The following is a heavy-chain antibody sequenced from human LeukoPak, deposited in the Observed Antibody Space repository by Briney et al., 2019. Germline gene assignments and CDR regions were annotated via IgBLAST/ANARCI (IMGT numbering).Heavy chain of an antibody. J-gene: IGHJ4*02. Sequence: AETLSLTCTASGDFNDNYYWSWVRQSAGEGLEWIGRMYSDGLTNFNPSLKSRVSMPVDMSMRQFSLTLTSMTPADTAVYYCARDGILLRGIIKRAHLDFWGQGILVTVSS. CDR1: GDFNDNYY. D-gene: IGHD1-1*01. V-gene: IGHV4-4*07. CDR2: MYSDGLT. CDR3: ARDGILLRGIIKRAHLDF.